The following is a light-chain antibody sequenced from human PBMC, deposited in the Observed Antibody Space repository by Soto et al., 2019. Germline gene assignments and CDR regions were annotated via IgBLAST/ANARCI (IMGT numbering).Light chain of an antibody. Sequence: EIVLTQSPATLSLSPGERATLSCRASQSVSSYLAWYQQKPGQAPRLLIYDASNRATGIPARFSGSGSGTDFTLTISSLEPEDFAVYYCQKRSNWPLTFGGGNKVEIK. CDR3: QKRSNWPLT. CDR1: QSVSSY. V-gene: IGKV3-11*01. J-gene: IGKJ4*01. CDR2: DAS.